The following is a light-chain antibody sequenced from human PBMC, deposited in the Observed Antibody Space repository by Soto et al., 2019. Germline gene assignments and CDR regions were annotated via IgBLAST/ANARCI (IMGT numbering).Light chain of an antibody. CDR2: GNT. CDR3: QSYDSSLSGYV. Sequence: QPVLTQPPSVSGAPGQRVTMSGTGSSSNIGTGYDVHWYQQLPGTAPKLLIYGNTNRPSGVPDRVSGSKSGTSASLAITGLQAEDEADYYCQSYDSSLSGYVFGTGTKLTVL. J-gene: IGLJ1*01. V-gene: IGLV1-40*01. CDR1: SSNIGTGYD.